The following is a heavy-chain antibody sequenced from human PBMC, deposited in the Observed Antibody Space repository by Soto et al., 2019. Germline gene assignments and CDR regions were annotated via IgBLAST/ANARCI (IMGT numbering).Heavy chain of an antibody. CDR2: ISSSSSTI. V-gene: IGHV3-48*02. Sequence: PGGSLRLSCAASGFTFSCYSMNWVRQAPGKGLEWVSYISSSSSTIYYADSVKGRFTISRDNAKNSLYLQMNSLRDEDTAVYYCARGGDVDIVATIGNYYYGMDVWGQGTTVTVSS. CDR3: ARGGDVDIVATIGNYYYGMDV. CDR1: GFTFSCYS. J-gene: IGHJ6*02. D-gene: IGHD5-12*01.